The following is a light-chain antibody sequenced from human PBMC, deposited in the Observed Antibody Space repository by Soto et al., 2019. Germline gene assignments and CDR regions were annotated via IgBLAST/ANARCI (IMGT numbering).Light chain of an antibody. J-gene: IGKJ1*01. V-gene: IGKV3-11*01. Sequence: ETVLTQSPGTLSLSPGEGATLSCRSSQSVSSSFLAWYQQKPGQAPRLLIYDASNRATGIPARFSGSGSGTDFTLTISSLEPEDFAVYYCQQRSNWPQTFGQGTKVDIK. CDR2: DAS. CDR1: QSVSSSF. CDR3: QQRSNWPQT.